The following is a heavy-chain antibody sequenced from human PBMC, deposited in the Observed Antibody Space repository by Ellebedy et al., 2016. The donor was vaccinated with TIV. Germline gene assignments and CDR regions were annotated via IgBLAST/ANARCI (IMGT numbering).Heavy chain of an antibody. Sequence: SETLSLXXIVSGGSISSYYWSWIRQPPGKGLEWIGYIYYSGSTNYNPSLKSRVTISVDTSKNQFSLKLSSVTAADTAVYYCARLGTTSNWHFDLWGRGTLVTVSS. J-gene: IGHJ2*01. CDR1: GGSISSYY. D-gene: IGHD4-17*01. CDR2: IYYSGST. V-gene: IGHV4-59*01. CDR3: ARLGTTSNWHFDL.